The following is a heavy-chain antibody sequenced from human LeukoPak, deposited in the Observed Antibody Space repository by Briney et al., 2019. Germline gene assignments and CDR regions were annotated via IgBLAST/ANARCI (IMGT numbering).Heavy chain of an antibody. J-gene: IGHJ6*03. V-gene: IGHV3-30*02. CDR1: GFTFSSYG. Sequence: PGGSLRLSCAASGFTFSSYGMHWVRQAPGKGLEWVAFIRYDGSNKYYADSVKGRFTISRDNSKNTLYLQMNSLRAEDTAVYYCAKDRKELSYYYYKDVWGKGTTVTVSS. CDR2: IRYDGSNK. D-gene: IGHD1-26*01. CDR3: AKDRKELSYYYYKDV.